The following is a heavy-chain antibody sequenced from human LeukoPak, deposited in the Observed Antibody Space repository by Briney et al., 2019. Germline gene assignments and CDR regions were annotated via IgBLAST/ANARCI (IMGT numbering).Heavy chain of an antibody. J-gene: IGHJ4*02. D-gene: IGHD6-19*01. Sequence: GGSLRLSCAASGFTFSSYAMHWVRQAPGKGLEWVAVIWYDGSNKYYADSVKGRFTISRDNSKNTVYLQMNSLRAEDTAVYYCARLNGALAGLDCWGRGTLVTVSS. CDR3: ARLNGALAGLDC. V-gene: IGHV3-33*08. CDR2: IWYDGSNK. CDR1: GFTFSSYA.